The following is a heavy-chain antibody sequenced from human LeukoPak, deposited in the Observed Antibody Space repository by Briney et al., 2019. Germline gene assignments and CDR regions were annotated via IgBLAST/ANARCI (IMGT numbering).Heavy chain of an antibody. CDR2: ISYDGSNK. J-gene: IGHJ4*02. Sequence: GGSLRLSCAASGFTFSSYAMHWVRQAPGKGLEWVAVISYDGSNKYYADSVKGRFTISRDNSKNTLYLQIDSLRAEDTAVYYCAKGPRVQVPAASFDYWGQGTLVTVSS. D-gene: IGHD2-2*01. CDR3: AKGPRVQVPAASFDY. CDR1: GFTFSSYA. V-gene: IGHV3-30-3*01.